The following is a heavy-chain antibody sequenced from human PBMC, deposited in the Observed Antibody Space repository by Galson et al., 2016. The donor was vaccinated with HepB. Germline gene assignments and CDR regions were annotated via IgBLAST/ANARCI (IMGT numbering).Heavy chain of an antibody. D-gene: IGHD5-18*01. CDR1: GYTFDDYG. V-gene: IGHV1-18*04. CDR2: ISGHNGNT. Sequence: SVKVSCKAYGYTFDDYGFNWVRLAPGQGLEWMGWISGHNGNTRYAQKVQGRVGMATDISTNTAYLDLTNLRSDDTAVYYCARTHHGFTYGYGDYWGQGTLVIVSS. J-gene: IGHJ4*02. CDR3: ARTHHGFTYGYGDY.